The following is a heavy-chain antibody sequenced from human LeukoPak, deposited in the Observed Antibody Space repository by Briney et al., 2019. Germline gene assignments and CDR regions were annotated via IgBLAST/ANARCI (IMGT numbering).Heavy chain of an antibody. CDR2: ISYDGSNK. Sequence: GGSLRLSCAASGFTFSSYAMHWVRQAPGKGLEWVAVISYDGSNKYYADSVKGRFTISRDNSKNTLYLQMNRLRAEDTAVYYCARVGAPDYYMDVWGKGTTVTVSS. V-gene: IGHV3-30*01. CDR3: ARVGAPDYYMDV. J-gene: IGHJ6*03. CDR1: GFTFSSYA.